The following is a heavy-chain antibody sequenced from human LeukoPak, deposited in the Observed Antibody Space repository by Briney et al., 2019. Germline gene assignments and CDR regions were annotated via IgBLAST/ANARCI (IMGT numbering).Heavy chain of an antibody. D-gene: IGHD4-17*01. J-gene: IGHJ4*02. CDR3: ARDSVMTTMTADPDY. CDR1: GFTFSDYA. CDR2: TWFVGSNN. Sequence: PGGSLRLSCAASGFTFSDYAMHWVRQAPGKGLEWVALTWFVGSNNHYADSVKGRFSISSDNSKNTLYLQMYGLRAEDTAVYYCARDSVMTTMTADPDYWGQGTLVTVSS. V-gene: IGHV3-33*01.